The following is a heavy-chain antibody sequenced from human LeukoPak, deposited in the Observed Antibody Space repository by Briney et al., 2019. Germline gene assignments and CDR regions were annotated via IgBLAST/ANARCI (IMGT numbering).Heavy chain of an antibody. Sequence: GASVKVSCKASGYTFTSYYMHWVRQAPGQGLEWMGIINPSGGSTSYAQKFQGRVTMTRDTSTSTVYMELGSLRSEDTAVYYCARALRTGRLSRAIWSVGYWGQGTLVTVSS. J-gene: IGHJ4*02. CDR2: INPSGGST. D-gene: IGHD2-21*01. CDR1: GYTFTSYY. V-gene: IGHV1-46*01. CDR3: ARALRTGRLSRAIWSVGY.